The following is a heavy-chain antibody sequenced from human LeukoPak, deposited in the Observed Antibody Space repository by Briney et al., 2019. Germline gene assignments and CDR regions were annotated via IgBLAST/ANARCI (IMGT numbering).Heavy chain of an antibody. Sequence: SETLSLTCNVSGASISSYSWSWIRQPAGKGLEWIGRIYTSGNTNYNPSLKSRVTMSVDTSKNQFSLRLSSVTAADTAVYYCAREGGPYRPLDYSGQGTLVTVSS. J-gene: IGHJ4*02. CDR1: GASISSYS. CDR2: IYTSGNT. CDR3: AREGGPYRPLDY. V-gene: IGHV4-4*07.